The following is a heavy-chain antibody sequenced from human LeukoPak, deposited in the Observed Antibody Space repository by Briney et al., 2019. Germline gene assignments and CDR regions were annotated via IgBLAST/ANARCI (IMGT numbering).Heavy chain of an antibody. CDR3: ARGSFGTHWYFDL. CDR1: GFTFSNYA. D-gene: IGHD3-10*01. CDR2: ISGSGGST. J-gene: IGHJ2*01. Sequence: GGSLRLSCAASGFTFSNYAMSWVRQAPGKGLEWVSTISGSGGSTYYADSVKGRFTISRDNSKNTLSLLMNSLRAEDTAVYYCARGSFGTHWYFDLWGRGTLVTVSS. V-gene: IGHV3-23*01.